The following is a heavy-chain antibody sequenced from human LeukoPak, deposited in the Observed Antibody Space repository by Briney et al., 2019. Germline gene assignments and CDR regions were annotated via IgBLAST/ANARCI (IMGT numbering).Heavy chain of an antibody. CDR2: INPKTGDT. J-gene: IGHJ4*02. D-gene: IGHD3-16*02. CDR3: GSEATAIGGVIVRVAY. CDR1: GYSFIDSY. Sequence: GASVKVSCKTSGYSFIDSYMQWVRQAPGQGLEGMGWINPKTGDTKYAQTFQGRVTMTRDTSIRTTYMELSSLRSDDTAIYYCGSEATAIGGVIVRVAYWGQGTLVSVSS. V-gene: IGHV1-2*02.